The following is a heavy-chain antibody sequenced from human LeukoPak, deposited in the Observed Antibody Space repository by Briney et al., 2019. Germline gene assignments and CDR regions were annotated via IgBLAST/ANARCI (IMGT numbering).Heavy chain of an antibody. V-gene: IGHV4-59*12. D-gene: IGHD1-20*01. CDR3: AREAPRSNSRITGTWNAFDI. CDR1: GSSMNLYS. CDR2: MYYSGAT. Sequence: SETLSLTCSVSGSSMNLYSWNWIRQSPGKGLEWIAYMYYSGATNYNPSLENRAAISLDLSRHQFSLRLNSVTAADTAVYYCAREAPRSNSRITGTWNAFDIWGQGTMVTVSS. J-gene: IGHJ3*02.